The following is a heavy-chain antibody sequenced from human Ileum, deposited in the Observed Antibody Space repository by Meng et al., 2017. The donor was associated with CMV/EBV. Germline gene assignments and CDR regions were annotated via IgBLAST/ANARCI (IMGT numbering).Heavy chain of an antibody. CDR1: GFTVSSNY. CDR2: IYRSGST. V-gene: IGHV3-66*03. CDR3: ARDEVERYYYWSAYYTGNDRPAAFDI. D-gene: IGHD3-3*01. J-gene: IGHJ3*02. Sequence: GGSLKISCAASGFTVSSNYMTWVRQAPGKGLEWVSVIYRSGSTYHADSVRGRFSITRDNPKNTLYLQMNSLRAEDTAVYYCARDEVERYYYWSAYYTGNDRPAAFDIWGHGTMVTVSS.